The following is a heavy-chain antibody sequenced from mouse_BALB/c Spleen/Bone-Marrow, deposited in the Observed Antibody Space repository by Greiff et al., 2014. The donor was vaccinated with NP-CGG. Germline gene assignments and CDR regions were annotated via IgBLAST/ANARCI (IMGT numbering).Heavy chain of an antibody. J-gene: IGHJ4*01. V-gene: IGHV2-9*02. CDR2: IWPDGST. D-gene: IGHD1-2*01. CDR3: ARITTATGAIDY. Sequence: VQVVESGPGLVAPSQSLSITCTVSGFSLTTYGVHWVRQPPGKGLEWLGVIWPDGSTNYNSALMSRLSIRKDNSKSQVFLKMNSLQTDDTAMYYCARITTATGAIDYWGQGTSVTVSS. CDR1: GFSLTTYG.